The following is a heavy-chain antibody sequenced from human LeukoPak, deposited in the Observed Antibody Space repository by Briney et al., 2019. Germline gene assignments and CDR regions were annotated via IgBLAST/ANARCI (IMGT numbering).Heavy chain of an antibody. CDR3: ATLGITIFDDFDY. Sequence: PGGSLRLSCAASGFTFSSYGMHWVRQAPGKGLEWVAFIRYDGSNKYYADPVKGRFTISRDNSKNTLYLQMNSLRAEDTAVYYCATLGITIFDDFDYWGQGTLVTVSS. V-gene: IGHV3-30*02. CDR1: GFTFSSYG. CDR2: IRYDGSNK. D-gene: IGHD3-3*01. J-gene: IGHJ4*02.